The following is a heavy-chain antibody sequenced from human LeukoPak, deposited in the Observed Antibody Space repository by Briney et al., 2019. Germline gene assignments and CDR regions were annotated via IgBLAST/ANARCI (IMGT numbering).Heavy chain of an antibody. CDR3: VKHLGRDVFDY. CDR2: IYYNGTT. J-gene: IGHJ4*02. CDR1: GGPFSSSTNY. V-gene: IGHV4-39*01. Sequence: SETLSLTCTVSGGPFSSSTNYWACIRPPPGKGLESIVTIYYNGTTYSYPSIQRRVTFSIDTSQNQFSLNLNPVTAADTAVYYWVKHLGRDVFDYWGQGTLVTVSS. D-gene: IGHD1-26*01.